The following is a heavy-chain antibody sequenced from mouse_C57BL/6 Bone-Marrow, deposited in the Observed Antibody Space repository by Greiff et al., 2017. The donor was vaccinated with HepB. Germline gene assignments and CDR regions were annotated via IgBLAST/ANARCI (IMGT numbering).Heavy chain of an antibody. CDR2: ISSGGSYT. CDR3: ARRGGYSYYFDY. D-gene: IGHD2-3*01. Sequence: EVKLVESGGDLVKPGGSLKLSCAASGFTFSSYGMSWVRQTPDNRLEWVATISSGGSYTYYTDSVKGRFTISRDNAKNTLYLQLSSLKSEDTAMYCCARRGGYSYYFDYWGQGTTLTVSS. CDR1: GFTFSSYG. J-gene: IGHJ2*01. V-gene: IGHV5-6*02.